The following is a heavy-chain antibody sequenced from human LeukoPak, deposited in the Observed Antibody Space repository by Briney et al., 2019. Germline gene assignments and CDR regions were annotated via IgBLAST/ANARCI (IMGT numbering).Heavy chain of an antibody. V-gene: IGHV3-23*01. CDR3: TKNSYYDFWSGYLYST. J-gene: IGHJ4*02. CDR1: GFTFSTYA. D-gene: IGHD3-3*01. CDR2: ISGSGGST. Sequence: PGGSLRLSCAASGFTFSTYAMSWVRQAPGKGLEWVSTISGSGGSTYYADSVKGRFTISRDNSKNTLYLQMNSLRAEDTAVYHCTKNSYYDFWSGYLYSTWGQGTLVTASS.